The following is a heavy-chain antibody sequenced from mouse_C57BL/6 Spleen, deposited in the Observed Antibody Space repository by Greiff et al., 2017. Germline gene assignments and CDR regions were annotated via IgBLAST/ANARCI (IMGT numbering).Heavy chain of an antibody. Sequence: QVQLKESGPGLVQPSQSLSITCTVSGFSLTSYGVHWVRQSPGKGLEWLGVIWSGGSTDYNAAFISRLSISKDNSKSQVFFKMNSLQAVDTAIYYCARNWGYDGYYDAMDYWGQGTSVTVSS. J-gene: IGHJ4*01. D-gene: IGHD2-3*01. V-gene: IGHV2-2*01. CDR3: ARNWGYDGYYDAMDY. CDR2: IWSGGST. CDR1: GFSLTSYG.